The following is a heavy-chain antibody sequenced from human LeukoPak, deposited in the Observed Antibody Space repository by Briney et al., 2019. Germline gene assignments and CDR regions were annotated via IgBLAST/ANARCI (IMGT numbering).Heavy chain of an antibody. CDR3: ARGLGSYGKPGPFDY. CDR1: GGSFSGYY. V-gene: IGHV4-34*01. J-gene: IGHJ4*02. D-gene: IGHD1-26*01. Sequence: PSETLFLTCAVYGGSFSGYYWSWIRQPPGKGLEWIGEINHSGSTNYNPSLKSRVTLSVDTSKNQFSLKLSSVTAADTAVYYCARGLGSYGKPGPFDYWGQGTLVTVSS. CDR2: INHSGST.